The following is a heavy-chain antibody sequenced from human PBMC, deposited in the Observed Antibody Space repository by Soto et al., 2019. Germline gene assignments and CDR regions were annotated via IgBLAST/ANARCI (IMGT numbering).Heavy chain of an antibody. J-gene: IGHJ5*02. Sequence: HPGGSLTLSSAASGFTFSIHWMSWFRRAAGKGLEWVANIMTEGSEKYDADSVKGRFTVSRDNTQNSVFLHINSLNAEATAVYYCTRVHMLAVPAASPWFDPWGQGTRVTVSS. D-gene: IGHD3-16*01. CDR1: GFTFSIHW. V-gene: IGHV3-7*04. CDR3: TRVHMLAVPAASPWFDP. CDR2: IMTEGSEK.